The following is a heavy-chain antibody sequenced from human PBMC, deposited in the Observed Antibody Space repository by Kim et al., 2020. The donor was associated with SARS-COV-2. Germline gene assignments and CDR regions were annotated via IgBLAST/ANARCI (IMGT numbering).Heavy chain of an antibody. CDR1: GGSISSSNW. D-gene: IGHD3-10*01. Sequence: SETLSLTCAVSGGSISSSNWWSWVRQPPGKGLAWIGEIYHSGSTNYNPSLKSRVTISVDKSKNQFSLKLSSVTAADTAVYYCARRRVVRGVIALFFDYWGQGTLVTVSS. V-gene: IGHV4-4*02. CDR2: IYHSGST. CDR3: ARRRVVRGVIALFFDY. J-gene: IGHJ4*02.